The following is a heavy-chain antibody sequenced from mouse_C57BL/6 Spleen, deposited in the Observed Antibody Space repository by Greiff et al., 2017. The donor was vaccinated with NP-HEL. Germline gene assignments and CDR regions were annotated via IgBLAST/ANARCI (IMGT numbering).Heavy chain of an antibody. CDR3: APLYYDYDAYFDY. V-gene: IGHV1-7*01. J-gene: IGHJ2*01. CDR1: GYTFTSYW. CDR2: INPSSGYT. Sequence: VQLQQSGAELAKPGASVKLSCKASGYTFTSYWMHWVKQRPGKGLEWIGYINPSSGYTKYNQKFKDKATLTADKSSSTAYMQLSSLTYEDSAVYYCAPLYYDYDAYFDYWGQGTTLTVSS. D-gene: IGHD2-4*01.